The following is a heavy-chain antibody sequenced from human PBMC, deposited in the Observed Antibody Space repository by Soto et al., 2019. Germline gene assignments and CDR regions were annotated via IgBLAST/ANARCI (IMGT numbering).Heavy chain of an antibody. D-gene: IGHD2-21*02. V-gene: IGHV3-30*04. CDR1: GFTFRSHA. J-gene: IGHJ5*02. Sequence: GGSLRLSCAGSGFTFRSHAMNWVRQAPGKGLEWVAVISYDGSTKYYADSVKGRFTISRDNSKNTVFLHLNSLRGEDTAVYYCTRAQSSTVVTSSHFDPWGQGTLVTVSS. CDR3: TRAQSSTVVTSSHFDP. CDR2: ISYDGSTK.